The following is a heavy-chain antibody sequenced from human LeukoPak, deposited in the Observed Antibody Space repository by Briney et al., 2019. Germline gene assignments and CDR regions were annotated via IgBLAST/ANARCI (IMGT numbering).Heavy chain of an antibody. CDR3: IVFAVTGTLGFDY. Sequence: GGSLRLSCAVSGFTFSSYAMSWVRQAPGKGLEWVSAISGSGGGTFYADSVRGRFTISRDNSKNTVYLQMNSLRAEDTAVYYCIVFAVTGTLGFDYWGQGTLVTVSS. V-gene: IGHV3-23*01. CDR1: GFTFSSYA. CDR2: ISGSGGGT. D-gene: IGHD6-19*01. J-gene: IGHJ4*02.